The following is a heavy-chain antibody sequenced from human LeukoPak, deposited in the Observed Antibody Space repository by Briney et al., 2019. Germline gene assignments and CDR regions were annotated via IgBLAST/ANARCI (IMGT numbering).Heavy chain of an antibody. CDR1: GFTFGSYW. J-gene: IGHJ5*02. CDR2: INSDGSST. D-gene: IGHD2-2*01. CDR3: ARAPVATWFDP. Sequence: GGSLRLSCAASGFTFGSYWMYWVRRAPGKGLVWVSHINSDGSSTSYADSVKGRFTISRDNAKNTLYLQMNSLRAEDTAVYYCARAPVATWFDPWGQGTLVTVSS. V-gene: IGHV3-74*01.